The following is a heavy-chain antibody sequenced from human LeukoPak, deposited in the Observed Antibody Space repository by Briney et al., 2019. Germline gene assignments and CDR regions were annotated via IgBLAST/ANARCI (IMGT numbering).Heavy chain of an antibody. V-gene: IGHV3-21*04. D-gene: IGHD2-2*01. CDR1: GFAFSSSS. Sequence: KPGGSLRLSCVASGFAFSSSSMSWVRQAPGKGLEWVSAISSSSTYMYLADSVKGRFTISRDNSKNTLYLQMNSLRAEDTAVYYCAKDGDIVVVPADKIGPPFDYWGQGTLVTVSS. CDR2: ISSSSTYM. J-gene: IGHJ4*02. CDR3: AKDGDIVVVPADKIGPPFDY.